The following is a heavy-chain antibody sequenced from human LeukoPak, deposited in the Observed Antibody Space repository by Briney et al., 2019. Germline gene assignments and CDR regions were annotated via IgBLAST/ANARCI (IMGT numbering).Heavy chain of an antibody. J-gene: IGHJ5*02. CDR1: GFTFSSHW. Sequence: GGSLRLSCEASGFTFSSHWMSWVRQARGKGLQWVANIKPDGSDKYYVDSVKGRFTISRDNAKNSLSLQMNSLRAEDTAVYYCAKLPYGDYNHHWGQGTLVTVSS. V-gene: IGHV3-7*05. CDR2: IKPDGSDK. D-gene: IGHD4-17*01. CDR3: AKLPYGDYNHH.